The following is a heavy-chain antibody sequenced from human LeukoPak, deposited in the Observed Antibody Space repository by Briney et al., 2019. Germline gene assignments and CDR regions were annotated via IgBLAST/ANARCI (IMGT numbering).Heavy chain of an antibody. CDR2: IRYDGSNK. CDR1: GFTFSSYG. CDR3: AKGGRGRSAGDY. D-gene: IGHD2-21*01. V-gene: IGHV3-30*02. Sequence: GGSLRLSCAASGFTFSSYGMHGVRQAPAKGLAGVAFIRYDGSNKYYADSVKGRFTISRDNSKNTLYLQMNSLRAEDTAVYYCAKGGRGRSAGDYWGQGTLVTVSS. J-gene: IGHJ4*02.